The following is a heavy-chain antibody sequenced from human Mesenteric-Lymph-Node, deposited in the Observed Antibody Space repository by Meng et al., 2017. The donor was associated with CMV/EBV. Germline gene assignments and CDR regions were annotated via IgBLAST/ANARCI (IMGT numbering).Heavy chain of an antibody. CDR2: LSGSGNTI. Sequence: GESLKISCVASGFTFSSYAMSWVRRAPGKGLEWVSTLSGSGNTIYYADSVKGRFTISRDNSKNTLYLQMNSLRAEDTAVYYCARDDCSSISCPGGGFWGQGTLVTVSS. J-gene: IGHJ4*02. CDR1: GFTFSSYA. D-gene: IGHD2-2*01. CDR3: ARDDCSSISCPGGGF. V-gene: IGHV3-23*01.